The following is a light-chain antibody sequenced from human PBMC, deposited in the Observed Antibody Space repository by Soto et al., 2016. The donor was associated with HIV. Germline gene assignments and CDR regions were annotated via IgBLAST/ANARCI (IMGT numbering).Light chain of an antibody. J-gene: IGKJ2*01. CDR1: QGIKNE. CDR3: LQDYSYPFT. V-gene: IGKV1-6*01. CDR2: STS. Sequence: AIQMTQFPSSLSAFVGDRVTITCRASQGIKNELAWYQQRPGKAPKLLIYSTSSLGSEVPSPIQRQCIWHRFSLSPSAALQPEDSASYFCLQDYSYPFTFGRGPSWRS.